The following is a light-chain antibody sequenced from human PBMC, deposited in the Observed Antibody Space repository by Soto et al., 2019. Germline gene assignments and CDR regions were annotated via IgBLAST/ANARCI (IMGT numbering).Light chain of an antibody. CDR2: DAS. J-gene: IGKJ5*01. Sequence: IVLTQNPATLSLSPGERATLSCRASQTVSSRFLAWYQQKPGQAPRLLIYDASNRATGIPARFSGSGSGTDFTLTISSLEPEDFAVYYCQQRSNWPITVGQGTRLEI. CDR1: QTVSSRF. V-gene: IGKV3-11*01. CDR3: QQRSNWPIT.